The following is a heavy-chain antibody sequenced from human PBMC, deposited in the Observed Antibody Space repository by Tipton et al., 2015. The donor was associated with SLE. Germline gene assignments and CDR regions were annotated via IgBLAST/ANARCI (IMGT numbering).Heavy chain of an antibody. CDR1: GYSISSGYY. V-gene: IGHV4-38-2*02. Sequence: TLSLTCTVSGYSISSGYYWGWIRQPPGKGLEGIGSIYHSGSTSYNPSLKSRVTISVDTSKNQFSLKLSSVTAADTAVYYCVRSYDYWGQGTLVTVSS. CDR2: IYHSGST. J-gene: IGHJ4*02. CDR3: VRSYDY. D-gene: IGHD1-26*01.